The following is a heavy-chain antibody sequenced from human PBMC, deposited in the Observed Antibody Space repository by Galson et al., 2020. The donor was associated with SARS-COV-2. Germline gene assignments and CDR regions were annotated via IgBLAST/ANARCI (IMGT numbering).Heavy chain of an antibody. Sequence: SETLSLTCTVSGGSISRGGYYWTWIRQHPGKGLEWIGYIYYSGNTYYNPSLKSRVTLSVDTSKNQFSLRLSSVTAADTAVYYCARDRSNSYEFWSGYGLDVWGKETTVTVSS. J-gene: IGHJ6*04. CDR2: IYYSGNT. CDR3: ARDRSNSYEFWSGYGLDV. CDR1: GGSISRGGYY. D-gene: IGHD3-3*01. V-gene: IGHV4-31*03.